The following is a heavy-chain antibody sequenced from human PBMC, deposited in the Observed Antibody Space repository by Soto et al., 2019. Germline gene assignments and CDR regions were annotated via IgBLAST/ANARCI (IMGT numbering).Heavy chain of an antibody. CDR1: GGTFSSYA. D-gene: IGHD3-10*01. J-gene: IGHJ4*02. Sequence: QVQLVQSGAEVKKPGSSVKVSCKASGGTFSSYAISWVRQAPGQGLEWMGGIIPIFGTANYAQKFQGRVTITADESTSTAYMELSSLRSDDTAVYYCARDRFGGSGSYEDYWGQGTLVTVSS. CDR2: IIPIFGTA. CDR3: ARDRFGGSGSYEDY. V-gene: IGHV1-69*01.